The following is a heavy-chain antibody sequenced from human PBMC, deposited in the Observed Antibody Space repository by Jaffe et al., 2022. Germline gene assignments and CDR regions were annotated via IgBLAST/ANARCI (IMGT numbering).Heavy chain of an antibody. CDR1: GYTFTSYG. V-gene: IGHV1-18*01. CDR2: ISAYNGNT. CDR3: AREYSSGTTFYYYYYMDV. Sequence: QVQLVQSGAEVKKPGASVKVSCKASGYTFTSYGISWVRQAPGQGLEWMGWISAYNGNTNYAQKLQGRVTMTTDTSTSTAYMELRSLRSDDTAVYYCAREYSSGTTFYYYYYMDVWGKGTTVTVSS. D-gene: IGHD6-19*01. J-gene: IGHJ6*03.